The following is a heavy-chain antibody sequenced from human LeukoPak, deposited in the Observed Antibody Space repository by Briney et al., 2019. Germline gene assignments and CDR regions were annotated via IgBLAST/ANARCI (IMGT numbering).Heavy chain of an antibody. CDR1: GGPISSYY. V-gene: IGHV4-59*01. D-gene: IGHD6-19*01. J-gene: IGHJ4*02. Sequence: SETLSLTCTVSGGPISSYYWSWIRQPPGKGLEWIGYIYYSGSTNYNPSLKSRVTISVDTSKNQFSLKLSSVTAADTAVYYCARGYSSGWSPYWGQGTLVTVSS. CDR2: IYYSGST. CDR3: ARGYSSGWSPY.